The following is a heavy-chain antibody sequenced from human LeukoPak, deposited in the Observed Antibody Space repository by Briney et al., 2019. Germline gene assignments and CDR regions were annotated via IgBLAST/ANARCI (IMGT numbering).Heavy chain of an antibody. Sequence: GGSLRLSCAASGFTFSSHGMSWVRQAPGEGLEWVSGISGSGGSTYYADSVKGRFTMSRDNSKNTLYLQMHSLRAGDTAVYYCAKALGATLFDYWGQGTLVTVSS. CDR3: AKALGATLFDY. CDR1: GFTFSSHG. D-gene: IGHD1-26*01. V-gene: IGHV3-23*01. CDR2: ISGSGGST. J-gene: IGHJ4*02.